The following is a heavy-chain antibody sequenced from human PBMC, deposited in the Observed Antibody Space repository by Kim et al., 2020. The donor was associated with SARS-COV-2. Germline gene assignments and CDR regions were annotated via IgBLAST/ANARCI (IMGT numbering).Heavy chain of an antibody. D-gene: IGHD2-21*01. CDR1: GYSFTSYW. J-gene: IGHJ4*02. Sequence: GESLKISCKGSGYSFTSYWIGWVRQMPGKGLEWMGIIYPGDSDTRYSPSFQGQVTISADKSISTAYLQWSSLKASDTAMYYCARTPHCGGDCPLDFGYWGQGTLVTVSS. CDR3: ARTPHCGGDCPLDFGY. CDR2: IYPGDSDT. V-gene: IGHV5-51*01.